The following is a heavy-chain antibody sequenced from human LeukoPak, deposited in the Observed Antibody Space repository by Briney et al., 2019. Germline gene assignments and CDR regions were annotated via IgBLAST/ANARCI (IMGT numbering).Heavy chain of an antibody. CDR3: TTDRGRWELSYFDY. CDR1: GFTFINAG. V-gene: IGHV3-15*01. CDR2: IKSKTDGGTT. J-gene: IGHJ4*02. Sequence: GGSLRLFCAASGFTFINAGMSWDRQAPGKGLEWVGRIKSKTDGGTTDYAVQVKGRFTISRDDSKNTLYLQMNSLKTEDTAVYYCTTDRGRWELSYFDYWGQGTLFTVSS. D-gene: IGHD1-26*01.